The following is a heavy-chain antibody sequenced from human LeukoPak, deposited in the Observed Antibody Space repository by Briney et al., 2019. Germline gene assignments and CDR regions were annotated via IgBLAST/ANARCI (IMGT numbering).Heavy chain of an antibody. J-gene: IGHJ4*02. CDR2: ISVHNGNT. Sequence: ASVKVSCKASGYTVSNYAISWVRHAPGQGLEWMGWISVHNGNTKYAQKLQGRVTMTTDTSTTTAYMELRSLTSDDTAVYFCARVDSRGWSAFDCWGQGTLVTVSS. D-gene: IGHD6-19*01. V-gene: IGHV1-18*01. CDR3: ARVDSRGWSAFDC. CDR1: GYTVSNYA.